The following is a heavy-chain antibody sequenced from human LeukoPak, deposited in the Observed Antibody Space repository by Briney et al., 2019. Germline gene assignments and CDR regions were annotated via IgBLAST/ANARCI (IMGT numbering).Heavy chain of an antibody. J-gene: IGHJ4*02. CDR1: GFTLRSYW. Sequence: GSLRLSCAASGFTLRSYWLHWVRQVPGKGLVWVSRINGDGSNSNYADSVKGRFTISRDNAKNTLYLQMNSLRAEDTALYYCARSSGRAVAEFDYWGQGTLVTVSS. V-gene: IGHV3-74*01. CDR2: INGDGSNS. D-gene: IGHD6-19*01. CDR3: ARSSGRAVAEFDY.